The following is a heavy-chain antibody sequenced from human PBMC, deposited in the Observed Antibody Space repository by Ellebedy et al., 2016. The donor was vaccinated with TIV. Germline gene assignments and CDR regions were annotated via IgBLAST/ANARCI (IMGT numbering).Heavy chain of an antibody. CDR3: AKDRPLDL. J-gene: IGHJ6*02. Sequence: PGGSLRLSCADSGYSFSNYVMSWVRQAPGKGLEWVAGITGSGALTYYADFVKGRFTISRDNSKNTLFLQLNSLRVEDTAVYYCAKDRPLDLWGQGTTVSVSS. V-gene: IGHV3-23*01. CDR1: GYSFSNYV. CDR2: ITGSGALT.